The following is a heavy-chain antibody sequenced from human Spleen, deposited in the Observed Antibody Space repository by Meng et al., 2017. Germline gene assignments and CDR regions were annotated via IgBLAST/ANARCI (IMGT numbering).Heavy chain of an antibody. V-gene: IGHV3-23*01. Sequence: GGSLRLSCAASGFTLRNYAMHWVRQTPRKGLEWVSVIGENDGTTKYADSVKGRFTISRDIYKDTLFLQMNSLRAEDTAVYYCARGGVYAIRTDYWGQGTLVTVSS. CDR3: ARGGVYAIRTDY. D-gene: IGHD2-8*01. J-gene: IGHJ4*02. CDR1: GFTLRNYA. CDR2: IGENDGTT.